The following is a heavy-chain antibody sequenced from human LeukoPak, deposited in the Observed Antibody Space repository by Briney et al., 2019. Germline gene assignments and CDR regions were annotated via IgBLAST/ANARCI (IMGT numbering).Heavy chain of an antibody. D-gene: IGHD2-21*02. CDR2: IKNDGSDT. V-gene: IGHV3-74*01. Sequence: GGSLRLSCEASGFTFSNYWMNWVRQAPGKGLVWVSRIKNDGSDTTNADSVKGRFTISRDNARNTVYLQMNSLRVEDTAVYYCAKQVCGADCYYYYGMDVWGQGTTVTVSS. CDR1: GFTFSNYW. CDR3: AKQVCGADCYYYYGMDV. J-gene: IGHJ6*02.